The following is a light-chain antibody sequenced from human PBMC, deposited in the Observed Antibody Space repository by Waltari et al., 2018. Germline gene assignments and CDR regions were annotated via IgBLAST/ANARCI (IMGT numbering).Light chain of an antibody. Sequence: SALTQPRSVSVSPGQSVTISCTGTSSDVGAYHYVSWYQHHPGKAPKLIIYDVTKRPSGVPERFSASKSDNTASLTISGLQAEDEADYYCCSYAGSITFWVFGGGTKLTVL. CDR3: CSYAGSITFWV. V-gene: IGLV2-11*01. CDR2: DVT. J-gene: IGLJ3*02. CDR1: SSDVGAYHY.